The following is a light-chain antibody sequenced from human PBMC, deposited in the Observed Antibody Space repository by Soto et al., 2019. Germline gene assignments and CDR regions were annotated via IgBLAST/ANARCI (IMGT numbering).Light chain of an antibody. Sequence: QSVLTQPASVSGSPGQSITISCTGTSSDVGRYNYVSWYQQHPGKAPKLMIYEVSNRPSGVSNRFSGSKSGNTASLTISGLQAEDEADYYCSSNRGSSTWVFGGGTKVTVL. CDR1: SSDVGRYNY. CDR3: SSNRGSSTWV. V-gene: IGLV2-14*01. J-gene: IGLJ3*02. CDR2: EVS.